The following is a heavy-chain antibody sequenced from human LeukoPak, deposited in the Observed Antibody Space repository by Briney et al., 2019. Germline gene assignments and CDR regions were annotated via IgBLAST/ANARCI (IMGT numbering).Heavy chain of an antibody. D-gene: IGHD1-26*01. V-gene: IGHV4-38-2*02. Sequence: SETLSLTCTVSGYSISSGYYWGWIRQPPGKGLEWIGSIYHSGSTYYNPSLKSRVTISVGTSKNQFSLKLSSVTAADTAVYYCARAGIVGAIDYWGQGTLVTVSS. CDR1: GYSISSGYY. CDR2: IYHSGST. J-gene: IGHJ4*02. CDR3: ARAGIVGAIDY.